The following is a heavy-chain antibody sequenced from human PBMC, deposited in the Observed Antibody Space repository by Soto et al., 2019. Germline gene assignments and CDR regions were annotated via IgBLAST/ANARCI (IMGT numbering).Heavy chain of an antibody. CDR1: GYTFTSYA. J-gene: IGHJ5*02. D-gene: IGHD3-3*01. Sequence: QVQLVQSGAEVKKPGASVKVSCKASGYTFTSYAMHWVRQAPGQRLEWMGWINAGNGNTKYSQKCQGRVTITRDTSASTAYMELSSLRSEDTAVYYCANDLPDSSDPWGQGTLVTVSS. CDR3: ANDLPDSSDP. V-gene: IGHV1-3*01. CDR2: INAGNGNT.